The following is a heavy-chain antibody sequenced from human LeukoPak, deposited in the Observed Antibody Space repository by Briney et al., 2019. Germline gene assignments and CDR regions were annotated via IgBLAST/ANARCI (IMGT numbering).Heavy chain of an antibody. Sequence: ASVKVSCKASGYTSTTYDIKWVRQATGQGLEWMGWRNLNSGDTGYAQKFQGRVTMTRDTAIGTAYLELSSLRSDDTAVYYCARAYSGSYYGYYFDYWGQGTLVTVSS. J-gene: IGHJ4*02. CDR2: RNLNSGDT. D-gene: IGHD1-26*01. V-gene: IGHV1-8*01. CDR1: GYTSTTYD. CDR3: ARAYSGSYYGYYFDY.